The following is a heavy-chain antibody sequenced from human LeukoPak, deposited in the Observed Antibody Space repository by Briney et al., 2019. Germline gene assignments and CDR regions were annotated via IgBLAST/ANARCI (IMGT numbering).Heavy chain of an antibody. D-gene: IGHD5-18*01. V-gene: IGHV3-48*03. Sequence: GGSLRLSCAASGFTFSSYEMNWVRQAPGEGLEWVSYISSSGSTIYYADSVKGRFTISRDNAKNSLYLQMNSLRVEDTAVYYCSSQPAVVDLDLWGQGTLVTVSS. CDR1: GFTFSSYE. CDR2: ISSSGSTI. CDR3: SSQPAVVDLDL. J-gene: IGHJ4*02.